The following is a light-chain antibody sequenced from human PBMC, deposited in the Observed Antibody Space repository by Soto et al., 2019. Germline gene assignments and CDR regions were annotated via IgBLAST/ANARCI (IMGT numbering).Light chain of an antibody. V-gene: IGKV1-39*01. CDR1: QSISAY. J-gene: IGKJ5*01. CDR3: QQSNRSIS. Sequence: DIPMTQSPSSLFASVGDRVTITCRASQSISAYLDWYQQRPGKAPSLLIYAATRLHSGVPSRFSGSGSGTDFTLTISSLPAEDVATYYCQQSNRSISFGQGTRLEMK. CDR2: AAT.